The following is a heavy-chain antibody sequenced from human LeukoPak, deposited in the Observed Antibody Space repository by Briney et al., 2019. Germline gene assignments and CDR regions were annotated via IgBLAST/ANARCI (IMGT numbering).Heavy chain of an antibody. J-gene: IGHJ4*02. CDR2: INSDGSTT. CDR3: ARGNYYGQDY. CDR1: GFTVSSNY. V-gene: IGHV3-74*01. Sequence: GGSLRLSCAASGFTVSSNYMSWVRQAPGKGLVWISRINSDGSTTSYADSVKGRFTISRDNAKNTLYLQMNSLRAEDTAVYYCARGNYYGQDYWGQGTLVTVSS. D-gene: IGHD3-10*01.